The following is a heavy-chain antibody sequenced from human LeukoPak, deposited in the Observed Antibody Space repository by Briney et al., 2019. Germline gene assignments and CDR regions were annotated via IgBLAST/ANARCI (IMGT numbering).Heavy chain of an antibody. CDR3: ANEAHRHLDLHN. J-gene: IGHJ4*02. V-gene: IGHV3-23*01. CDR2: IASDGDT. Sequence: GGSLRLSCAGSGFTFSTYWMSWVRQAPGKGLEWVSSIASDGDTFYADAVKGRFTISRDISENTLHLQMNSLRADDTALYFCANEAHRHLDLHNWGQGTLVTVSA. D-gene: IGHD5-24*01. CDR1: GFTFSTYW.